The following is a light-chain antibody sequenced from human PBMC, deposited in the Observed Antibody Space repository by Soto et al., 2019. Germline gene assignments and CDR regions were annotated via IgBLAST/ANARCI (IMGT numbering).Light chain of an antibody. Sequence: DIQMTQSPSSLSASVGDRVTITCRASQTIGRYLNWYQQKPGKAPELLIYGASSLQSGVPSRFSGVGSGTDFTLTITSLQPEDFATYYCQQYNSWPPITFGQGTRLEI. J-gene: IGKJ5*01. CDR2: GAS. V-gene: IGKV1-39*01. CDR1: QTIGRY. CDR3: QQYNSWPPIT.